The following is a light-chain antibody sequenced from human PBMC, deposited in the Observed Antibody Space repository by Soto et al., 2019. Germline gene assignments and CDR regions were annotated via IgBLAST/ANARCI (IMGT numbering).Light chain of an antibody. Sequence: QSALTQPPSASGSPGQSVTISCTGTTGDIGAFNYVSWYQQRPGKAPQLIIYEVTRRPSGVPDRLFASKSDTTASLTVSGLQAEDEADYYCSSFAGTNSFVFVTGTKVTVL. J-gene: IGLJ1*01. CDR1: TGDIGAFNY. CDR2: EVT. V-gene: IGLV2-8*01. CDR3: SSFAGTNSFV.